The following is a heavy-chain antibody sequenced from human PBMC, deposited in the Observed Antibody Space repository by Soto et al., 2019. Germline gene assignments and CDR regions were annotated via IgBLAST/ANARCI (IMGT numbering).Heavy chain of an antibody. Sequence: LRLSCAGSGFTVSSNYLTWVRQAPGKGLKWVSVLYPNGRAYYADSVKGRFTISTDNSQNSVYLQMNTLRAEDTAMYYCARGLGREYEDNRNYFHLDYWGQGTLVTVSS. J-gene: IGHJ4*02. CDR1: GFTVSSNY. V-gene: IGHV3-53*01. CDR3: ARGLGREYEDNRNYFHLDY. CDR2: LYPNGRA. D-gene: IGHD1-20*01.